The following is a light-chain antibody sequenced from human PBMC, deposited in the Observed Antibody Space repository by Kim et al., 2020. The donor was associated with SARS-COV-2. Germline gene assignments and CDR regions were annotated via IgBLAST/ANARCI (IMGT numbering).Light chain of an antibody. CDR1: KLGDKY. Sequence: ELTQPPSVSVSPGQTASITCSGDKLGDKYACWYQQKPGQSPVLVIYQDSKRPSGIPERFSGSNSGNTASLTISGTQAMDEADYYCQAWDSSTVVFGGGTQLTVL. CDR3: QAWDSSTVV. V-gene: IGLV3-1*01. CDR2: QDS. J-gene: IGLJ2*01.